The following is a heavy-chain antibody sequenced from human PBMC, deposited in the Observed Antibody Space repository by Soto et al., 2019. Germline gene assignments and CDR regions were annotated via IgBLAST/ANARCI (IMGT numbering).Heavy chain of an antibody. CDR3: ARDLVDTAMGLFDY. J-gene: IGHJ4*02. CDR2: IWYDGSNK. CDR1: GFTFSSYG. V-gene: IGHV3-33*01. Sequence: ASGFTFSSYGMHWVRQAPGKGLEWVAVIWYDGSNKYYADSVKGRFTISRDNSKNTLYLQMNSLRAEDTAVYYCARDLVDTAMGLFDYWGQGTLVTVAS. D-gene: IGHD5-18*01.